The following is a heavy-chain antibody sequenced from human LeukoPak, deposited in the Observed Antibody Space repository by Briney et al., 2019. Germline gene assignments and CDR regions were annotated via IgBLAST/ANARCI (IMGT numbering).Heavy chain of an antibody. CDR1: GYTFTSYD. J-gene: IGHJ4*02. V-gene: IGHV1-8*01. CDR2: VNPNSGNT. CDR3: ARVLTAYCSSTSCYPPFDY. Sequence: ASVKVSCKASGYTFTSYDINWVRQATGQGLEWMGWVNPNSGNTGYAQKFQGRVTMTRNTSISTAYMELSSLRSEDTAVYYCARVLTAYCSSTSCYPPFDYWGQGTLVTVSS. D-gene: IGHD2-2*01.